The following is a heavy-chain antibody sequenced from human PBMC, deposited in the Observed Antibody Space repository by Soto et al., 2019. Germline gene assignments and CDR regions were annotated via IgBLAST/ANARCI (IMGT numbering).Heavy chain of an antibody. CDR3: ARGPYYYDSSGYYFLDYYFDY. CDR1: GGTFSSYA. D-gene: IGHD3-22*01. V-gene: IGHV1-69*13. Sequence: SVKVSCKASGGTFSSYAISWVRQAPGQGLEWMGGIIPIFGTANYAQKFQGRVTITADESTSTAYMELSSLRSEDTAVYYCARGPYYYDSSGYYFLDYYFDYCGQGTLVTFSS. CDR2: IIPIFGTA. J-gene: IGHJ4*02.